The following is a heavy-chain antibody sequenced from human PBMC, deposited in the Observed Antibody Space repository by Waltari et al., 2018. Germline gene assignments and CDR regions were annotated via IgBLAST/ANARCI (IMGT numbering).Heavy chain of an antibody. V-gene: IGHV3-23*01. Sequence: EVQLLESGGGLVQPGGSLRLSCAASGFTFSSYAMSWVRQAPGKGLEWVSAISGSVGITYYADSVKGRFTISRDNSKNTLYLQMNSLRAEDTAVYYCAKEVTRLRLPFAYWGQGTLVTVSS. CDR3: AKEVTRLRLPFAY. D-gene: IGHD4-4*01. CDR2: ISGSVGIT. J-gene: IGHJ4*02. CDR1: GFTFSSYA.